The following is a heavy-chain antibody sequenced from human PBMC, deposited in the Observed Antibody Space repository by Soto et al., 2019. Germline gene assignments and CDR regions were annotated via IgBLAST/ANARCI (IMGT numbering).Heavy chain of an antibody. J-gene: IGHJ3*02. V-gene: IGHV3-30*03. CDR2: ISYDGSNK. D-gene: IGHD1-26*01. CDR1: GFTFSSYG. CDR3: ALSSLGEPGRRIDAFDI. Sequence: GGSLRLSCAASGFTFSSYGMHWVRQAPGKGLEWVAVISYDGSNKYYADSVKGRFTISRDNSKNTLYLQMNSLRAEDTAVYYCALSSLGEPGRRIDAFDIWGQGTMVTVSS.